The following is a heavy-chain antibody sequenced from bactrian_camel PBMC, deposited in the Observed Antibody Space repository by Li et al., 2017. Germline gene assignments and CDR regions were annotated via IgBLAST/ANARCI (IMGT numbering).Heavy chain of an antibody. D-gene: IGHD1*01. Sequence: QVQLVESGGGSVQAGGSLRLSCSASTYLDSTFCMAWFRQAPGKEREGVAAIDVDGSISYADSVKGRFTISKDSAKNTLYLQMNNLKPEDTAMYYCAADLFPYRGQGTQVTVS. CDR3: AADLFPY. CDR2: IDVDGSI. V-gene: IGHV3S53*01. CDR1: TYLDSTFC. J-gene: IGHJ4*01.